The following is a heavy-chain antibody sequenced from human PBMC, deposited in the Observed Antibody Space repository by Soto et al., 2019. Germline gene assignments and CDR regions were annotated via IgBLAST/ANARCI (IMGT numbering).Heavy chain of an antibody. V-gene: IGHV3-23*01. J-gene: IGHJ4*02. Sequence: PGGSLRLSCAASGFTFSSYAMSWVRQAPGKGLEWVSAISGSGGSTCYTDSVKGRFTISRDNSKNTLYLQMKRLRAEDTAVYYCAKTTAAIFRVDYRGAADYWGQGTLVTVSS. CDR3: AKTTAAIFRVDYRGAADY. CDR1: GFTFSSYA. CDR2: ISGSGGST. D-gene: IGHD3-3*01.